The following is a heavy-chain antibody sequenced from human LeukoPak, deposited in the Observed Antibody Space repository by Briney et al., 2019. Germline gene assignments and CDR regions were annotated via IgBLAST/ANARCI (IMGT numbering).Heavy chain of an antibody. D-gene: IGHD5-18*01. J-gene: IGHJ4*02. CDR3: ARVIEDTAMVTDDY. CDR2: INPNSGGT. CDR1: GYTFTGYY. V-gene: IGHV1-2*06. Sequence: GASVKVSRKASGYTFTGYYMHWVRQAPGQGLEWMGRINPNSGGTNYAQKFQGRVTMTRDTSISTAYMELSRLRSDDTAVYYCARVIEDTAMVTDDYWGQGTLVTVSS.